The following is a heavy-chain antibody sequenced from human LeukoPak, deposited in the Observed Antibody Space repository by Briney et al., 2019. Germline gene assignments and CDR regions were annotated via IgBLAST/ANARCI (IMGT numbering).Heavy chain of an antibody. CDR1: GGSISSGDYY. CDR3: AREWSLNYCSGGSCYLNWFDP. V-gene: IGHV4-30-4*01. J-gene: IGHJ5*02. D-gene: IGHD2-15*01. CDR2: IYYSGST. Sequence: SQTLSLTCTVSGGSISSGDYYWSWIRQPPGKGLEWIGYIYYSGSTYYNPSLKSRVTISADTSKNQFSLKLSSVTAADTAVYYCAREWSLNYCSGGSCYLNWFDPWGQGTLVTVSS.